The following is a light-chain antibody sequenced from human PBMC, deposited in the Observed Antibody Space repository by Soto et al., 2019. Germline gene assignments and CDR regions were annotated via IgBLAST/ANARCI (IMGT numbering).Light chain of an antibody. J-gene: IGLJ1*01. Sequence: CVLTQPASGSGSPGQSIASSCTGTSSVVGSYNLVSWYQQHPGKAPKLMIYEGSKRPSGVSNRFSGSKSGNTASLTISGLQAEDEADYYCCSYAGSILYVFGTGTKVTVL. V-gene: IGLV2-23*01. CDR3: CSYAGSILYV. CDR2: EGS. CDR1: SSVVGSYNL.